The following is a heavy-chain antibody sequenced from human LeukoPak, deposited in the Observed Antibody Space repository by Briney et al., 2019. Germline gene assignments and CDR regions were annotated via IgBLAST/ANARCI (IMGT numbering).Heavy chain of an antibody. CDR2: IRYDGSNK. D-gene: IGHD3-9*01. V-gene: IGHV3-30*02. J-gene: IGHJ4*02. CDR3: AKSGYDILTGYYKGGFNFDY. Sequence: GGSLRLSCAASGFTFSSYGMHWVRQAPGKGLEWVAFIRYDGSNKYYADSVKGRFTISRDNSKNTLYLQMNSLRAEDTAVYYCAKSGYDILTGYYKGGFNFDYWGQGTLVTVSS. CDR1: GFTFSSYG.